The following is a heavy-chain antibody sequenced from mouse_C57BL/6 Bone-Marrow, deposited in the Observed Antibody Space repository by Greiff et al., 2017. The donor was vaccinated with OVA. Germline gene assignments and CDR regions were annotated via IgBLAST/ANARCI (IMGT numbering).Heavy chain of an antibody. Sequence: QVQLQQSDAELVKPGASVKISCKASGYTFTDHTIHWMKQRPEQGLEWIGYIYPRDGSTNYNEKFKGKATLTADKSSSTAYMQLNSLTSEDSAVYFCAGQDCYGSSPYYFDYWGQGTTLTVSS. CDR2: IYPRDGST. CDR3: AGQDCYGSSPYYFDY. J-gene: IGHJ2*01. D-gene: IGHD1-1*01. V-gene: IGHV1-78*01. CDR1: GYTFTDHT.